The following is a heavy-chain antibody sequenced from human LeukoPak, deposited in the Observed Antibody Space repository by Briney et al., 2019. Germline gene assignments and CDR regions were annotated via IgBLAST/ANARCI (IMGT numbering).Heavy chain of an antibody. CDR2: IRYDGSNK. CDR1: GFTFSSYG. Sequence: SGGSLRLSYAASGFTFSSYGMHWVRQAPGKGLEWVAFIRYDGSNKYYADSVKGRFTISRDNSKNTLYLQMNSLRAEDTAVYYCAKDLWDGPQGDYWGQGTLVTVSS. CDR3: AKDLWDGPQGDY. J-gene: IGHJ4*02. D-gene: IGHD3-16*01. V-gene: IGHV3-30*02.